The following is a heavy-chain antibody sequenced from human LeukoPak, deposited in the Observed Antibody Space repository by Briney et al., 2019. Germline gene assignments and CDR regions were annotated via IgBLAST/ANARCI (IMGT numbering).Heavy chain of an antibody. D-gene: IGHD5-18*01. CDR1: GYTFTGYY. J-gene: IGHJ4*02. CDR2: INPNSGGT. CDR3: ARLGGGYSYGFRYFDY. Sequence: ASVKVSCKVSGYTFTGYYMHWVRQAPGQGLEWMGWINPNSGGTNYAQKFQGRVTITADESTSTAYMELSSLRSEDTAVYYCARLGGGYSYGFRYFDYWGQGTLVTVSS. V-gene: IGHV1-2*02.